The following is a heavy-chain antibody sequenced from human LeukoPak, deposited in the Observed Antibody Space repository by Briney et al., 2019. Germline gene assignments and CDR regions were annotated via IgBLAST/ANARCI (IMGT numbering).Heavy chain of an antibody. CDR3: AKDRAPVVPAAMDY. CDR2: ISWNSGSI. CDR1: GFTFDDYA. V-gene: IGHV3-9*01. Sequence: SLRLSCAASGFTFDDYAMHWVRQAPGKGVEWVSGISWNSGSIGYADSVKGRFTISRDNAKNSLYLQMNSLRAEDTALYYCAKDRAPVVPAAMDYWGQGTLVTVSS. D-gene: IGHD2-2*01. J-gene: IGHJ4*02.